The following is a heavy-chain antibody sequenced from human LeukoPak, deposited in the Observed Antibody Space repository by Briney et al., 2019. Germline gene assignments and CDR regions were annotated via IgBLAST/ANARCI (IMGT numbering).Heavy chain of an antibody. CDR2: IYSGGRT. V-gene: IGHV3-53*01. CDR1: GFTVSSSY. D-gene: IGHD1-14*01. Sequence: PGGSLRLSCAASGFTVSSSYMSWVRQAPGKGLEWVSVIYSGGRTDYTDSVKGRLTISRDKSKNTLYLQMNGLRVEDTAVYYCAREPGTTLDYWGQGNLVTVSS. J-gene: IGHJ4*02. CDR3: AREPGTTLDY.